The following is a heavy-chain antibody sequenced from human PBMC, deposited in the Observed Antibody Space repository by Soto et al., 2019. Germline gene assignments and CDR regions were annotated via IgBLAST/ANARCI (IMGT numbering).Heavy chain of an antibody. V-gene: IGHV4-30-4*01. CDR2: IYYSGST. CDR1: GGSISSGDYY. D-gene: IGHD1-7*01. Sequence: PSETLSLTCTVSGGSISSGDYYWSWIRQPPGKGLEWIGYIYYSGSTYYNPSLKSRVTISVDTSKNQFSLKLSSVTAADTAVYYCARARITGTTEYWGQGTLVTVSS. J-gene: IGHJ4*02. CDR3: ARARITGTTEY.